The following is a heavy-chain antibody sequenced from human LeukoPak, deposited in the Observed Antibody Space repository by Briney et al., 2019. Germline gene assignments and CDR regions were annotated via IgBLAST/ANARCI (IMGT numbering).Heavy chain of an antibody. J-gene: IGHJ2*01. CDR1: GYSFNTYW. V-gene: IGHV5-51*01. CDR2: IYPGDSDT. CDR3: ARRGTNEYFDL. D-gene: IGHD1-1*01. Sequence: GDSLKISCKGSGYSFNTYWIGWVRQMPGKGLEWMGIIYPGDSDTRYSPSFQGQVTISADKSINTAFLQWSSLGASVTAMYYCARRGTNEYFDLWGRGTLVTVSS.